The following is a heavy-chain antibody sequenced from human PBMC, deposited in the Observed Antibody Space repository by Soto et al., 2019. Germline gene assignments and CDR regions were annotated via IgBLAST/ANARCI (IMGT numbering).Heavy chain of an antibody. CDR3: ASSSGWYRGNY. D-gene: IGHD6-19*01. Sequence: GGSLRLSCAASGFTFSSYGMHWVRQAPGKGLEWVAVISYDGSNKYYADSVKGRFTISRDNSKNTLYLQMNSLRAEDTAVYYCASSSGWYRGNYWGQGTLVTVSS. CDR1: GFTFSSYG. J-gene: IGHJ4*02. V-gene: IGHV3-30*03. CDR2: ISYDGSNK.